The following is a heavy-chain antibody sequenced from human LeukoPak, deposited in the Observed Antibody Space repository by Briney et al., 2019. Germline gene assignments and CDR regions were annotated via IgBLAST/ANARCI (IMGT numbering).Heavy chain of an antibody. CDR2: ISYDGSNK. V-gene: IGHV3-30*18. Sequence: GGSLRLSCAASGFTFSSYGIHWVRQAPGKGLEWVAVISYDGSNKYYADSVKGRFTISGDNSKNTLYLQMNSLRTEDTAVYYCAKSVDSWGQGTLVTVSS. CDR1: GFTFSSYG. J-gene: IGHJ4*02. CDR3: AKSVDS.